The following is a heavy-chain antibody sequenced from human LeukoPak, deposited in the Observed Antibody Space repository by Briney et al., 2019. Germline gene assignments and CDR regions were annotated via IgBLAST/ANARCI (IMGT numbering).Heavy chain of an antibody. CDR1: GVSISSDY. J-gene: IGHJ6*02. Sequence: SETLSLTCSVSGVSISSDYWSWIRQPPGKGLEWIGYIYYSGSTNYNPSLKSRVTISVDTSKHQFSLKLSSVTAADTALYYCARSFGIWDYYGMDVWGQGTTVTVSS. CDR2: IYYSGST. CDR3: ARSFGIWDYYGMDV. D-gene: IGHD3-10*01. V-gene: IGHV4-59*01.